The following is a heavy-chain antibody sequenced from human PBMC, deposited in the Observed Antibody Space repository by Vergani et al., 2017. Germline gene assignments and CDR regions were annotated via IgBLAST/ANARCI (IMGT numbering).Heavy chain of an antibody. CDR2: VYWNDDE. CDR1: GFSLTTGGAG. Sequence: QITLRESGPTLVKPPQTLTLTCTFSGFSLTTGGAGVGWIRQPPGRALEWLAFVYWNDDERYSPSLKSRVTITKDTSKNEVILTMATMDPVDTATYYCVHRLVYVYWDGAFDVLGPGTMVTVSS. CDR3: VHRLVYVYWDGAFDV. V-gene: IGHV2-5*01. J-gene: IGHJ3*01. D-gene: IGHD3-16*01.